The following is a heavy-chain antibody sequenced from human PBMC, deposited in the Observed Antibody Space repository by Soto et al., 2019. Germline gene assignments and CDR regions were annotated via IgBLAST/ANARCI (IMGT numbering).Heavy chain of an antibody. Sequence: QVRLVESGGGVVQPGTSLRLSCVASGFIFKKYGMQWVRQAPGKGLEWVTVIWHDGKNYDYADSVRGRFTVSRDNRKNTVYLQMNSLRAEDAAVYYCARDPGKAEAMDHWGQGTLVSVSS. CDR2: IWHDGKNY. CDR1: GFIFKKYG. V-gene: IGHV3-33*01. CDR3: ARDPGKAEAMDH. J-gene: IGHJ4*02.